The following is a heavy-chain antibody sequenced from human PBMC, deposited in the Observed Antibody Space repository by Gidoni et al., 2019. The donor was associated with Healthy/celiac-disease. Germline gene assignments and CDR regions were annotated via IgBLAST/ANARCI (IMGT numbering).Heavy chain of an antibody. V-gene: IGHV4-34*01. CDR2: INHSGST. CDR3: ARGASGSSWDKDALNIPYWYFEL. J-gene: IGHJ2*01. Sequence: GLKWIGEINHSGSTNCSPTLKRRVAIAVDTSKNQFSLKLSSVTATDTAVYYCARGASGSSWDKDALNIPYWYFELWGRGTLVTVSS. D-gene: IGHD6-13*01.